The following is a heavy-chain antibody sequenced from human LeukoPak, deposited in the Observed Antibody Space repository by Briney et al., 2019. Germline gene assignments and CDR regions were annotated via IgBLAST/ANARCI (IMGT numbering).Heavy chain of an antibody. V-gene: IGHV1-69*02. CDR2: IIPILGIA. Sequence: GASVKVSCKVSGYTLTELSMHWVRQAPGKGLEWMGRIIPILGIANYAQKFQGRVTITADKSTSTAYMELSSLRSEDTAVYYCARSRSGSCSTLWGQGTLVTVSS. CDR3: ARSRSGSCSTL. D-gene: IGHD2-15*01. J-gene: IGHJ4*02. CDR1: GYTLTELS.